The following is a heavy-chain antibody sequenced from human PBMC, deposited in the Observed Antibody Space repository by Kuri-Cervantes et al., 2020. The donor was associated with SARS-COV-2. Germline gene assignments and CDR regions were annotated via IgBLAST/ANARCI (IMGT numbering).Heavy chain of an antibody. CDR2: ISSSSSYI. D-gene: IGHD2-2*01. V-gene: IGHV3-21*01. CDR1: GFTFSSYG. J-gene: IGHJ6*02. CDR3: ARDSSIVVGRKGYYGMDV. Sequence: GESLKISCAASGFTFSSYGMHWVRQAPGKGLEWVSSISSSSSYIYYADSVKGRFTISRDNAKNSLYLQMNSLRVEDTAVYYCARDSSIVVGRKGYYGMDVWGQGTTVTVSS.